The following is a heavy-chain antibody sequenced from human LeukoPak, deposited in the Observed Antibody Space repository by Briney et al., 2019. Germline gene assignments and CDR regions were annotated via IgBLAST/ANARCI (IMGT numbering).Heavy chain of an antibody. CDR1: GYTFTSYA. V-gene: IGHV1-46*01. D-gene: IGHD5-24*01. CDR3: ARIRDGYNDAYDI. Sequence: ASVKVSCKASGYTFTSYAMNWVRQAPGQVLEWMVLINPDGGNTNYAQNFQGRVTLTRDTSTSTVYMELSSLRSEDTAIYYCARIRDGYNDAYDIWGQGTVVTVPS. CDR2: INPDGGNT. J-gene: IGHJ3*02.